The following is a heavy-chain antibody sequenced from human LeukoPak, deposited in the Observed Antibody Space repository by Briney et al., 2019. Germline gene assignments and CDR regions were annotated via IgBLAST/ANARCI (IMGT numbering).Heavy chain of an antibody. CDR3: ASDEYQYCSGGSCSDY. Sequence: GGSLRLSCAASGFTFSDYYVSWIRQAPGMGLEWVSYISSSGSTIYYADSVKGRFTISRDNAKNSLYLQMNSLRAEDTAVYYCASDEYQYCSGGSCSDYWGQGTLVTVSS. CDR2: ISSSGSTI. J-gene: IGHJ4*02. V-gene: IGHV3-11*01. CDR1: GFTFSDYY. D-gene: IGHD2-15*01.